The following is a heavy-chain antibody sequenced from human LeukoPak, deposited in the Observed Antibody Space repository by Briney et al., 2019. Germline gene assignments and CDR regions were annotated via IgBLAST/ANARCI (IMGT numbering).Heavy chain of an antibody. CDR1: GFTVSSNY. D-gene: IGHD3-10*01. CDR3: ARDMVRGVSFDY. J-gene: IGHJ4*02. Sequence: GGSLRLSCAASGFTVSSNYMSWVRQAPGKGLEWVSVIYSGGSTYYADSVKGRFTISRDNSKNTPYLQMNSLRAEDTAVYYCARDMVRGVSFDYWGQGTLVTVSS. CDR2: IYSGGST. V-gene: IGHV3-66*02.